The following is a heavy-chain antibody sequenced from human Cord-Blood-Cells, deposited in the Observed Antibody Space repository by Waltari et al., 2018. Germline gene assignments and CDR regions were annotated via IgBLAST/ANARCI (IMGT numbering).Heavy chain of an antibody. J-gene: IGHJ4*02. CDR3: ARGNDILTGYFDY. CDR2: IYYSGSN. D-gene: IGHD3-9*01. Sequence: QVQLQESGPGLVKPSETLSLTCTVSGGSISSYYWSWIRQPPGKGLEWIGYIYYSGSNNANPYRKSRVTISVDTSKNQFSLKLSSVTAADKAVYYCARGNDILTGYFDYWGQGTLVTVSS. V-gene: IGHV4-59*01. CDR1: GGSISSYY.